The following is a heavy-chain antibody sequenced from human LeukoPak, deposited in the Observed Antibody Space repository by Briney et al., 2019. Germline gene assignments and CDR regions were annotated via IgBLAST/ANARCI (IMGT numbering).Heavy chain of an antibody. CDR3: AREYSSGWSGTGY. D-gene: IGHD6-19*01. Sequence: SETLSLTCTVSGGSISSYYWSWIRQPPGKGLEWIGYVYYSGSTNYNPSLESRVTISVDTSKNQFSLKLSSVTAADTAVYYCAREYSSGWSGTGYWGQGTLVTVSS. J-gene: IGHJ4*02. CDR2: VYYSGST. V-gene: IGHV4-59*01. CDR1: GGSISSYY.